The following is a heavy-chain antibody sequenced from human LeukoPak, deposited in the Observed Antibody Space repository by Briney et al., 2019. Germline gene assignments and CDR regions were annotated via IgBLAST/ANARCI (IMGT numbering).Heavy chain of an antibody. V-gene: IGHV4-59*01. CDR2: ICNSGIT. CDR3: TRDRELGF. CDR1: GGSISIYY. Sequence: PSETLSLTCTVSGGSISIYYWNWIRQPPGKGLEWIGSICNSGITTYNPSLKSRVTISGDTSKNQFSLKLTSVTAADTAVYYCTRDRELGFWGQGTLVTVSS. D-gene: IGHD1-26*01. J-gene: IGHJ4*02.